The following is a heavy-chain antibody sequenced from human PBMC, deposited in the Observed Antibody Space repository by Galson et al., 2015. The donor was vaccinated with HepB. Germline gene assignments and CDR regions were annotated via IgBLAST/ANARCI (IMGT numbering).Heavy chain of an antibody. CDR2: IYPGDSDT. CDR3: ARHAGYYDSSGYYSDY. D-gene: IGHD3-22*01. J-gene: IGHJ4*02. Sequence: QSGAEVKKPGESLKISCKGSGYSFTSYWIGWVRQMPGKGLEWMGIIYPGDSDTRYSPSFQGQVTISADKSISTAYLQWSSLKASDTAMYYCARHAGYYDSSGYYSDYWGQGTLVTVSS. V-gene: IGHV5-51*01. CDR1: GYSFTSYW.